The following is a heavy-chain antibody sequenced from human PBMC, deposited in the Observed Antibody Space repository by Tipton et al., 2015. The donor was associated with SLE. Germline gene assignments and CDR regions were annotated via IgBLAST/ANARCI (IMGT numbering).Heavy chain of an antibody. CDR1: GFTFSIYS. J-gene: IGHJ3*02. Sequence: SLRLSCAASGFTFSIYSMNWVRQAPGKGLEWVSYIGSSVDSTYYADSVKGRFTISRDNAKNLLYLQMNSLGAEDTAVYYCVRGSGNPAFNIWGQGTMVTVSS. D-gene: IGHD3-10*01. CDR2: IGSSVDST. CDR3: VRGSGNPAFNI. V-gene: IGHV3-48*01.